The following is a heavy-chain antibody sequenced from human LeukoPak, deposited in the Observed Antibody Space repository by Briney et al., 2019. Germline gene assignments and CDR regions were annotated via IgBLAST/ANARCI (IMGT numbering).Heavy chain of an antibody. V-gene: IGHV1-2*02. CDR1: GYSFTGYY. CDR2: INPNSGGT. Sequence: ASVKVSCKASGYSFTGYYVHWVRQAPGQGLEWMGWINPNSGGTNYAQRFQGRVTMTRDTSISTAYMELSRLRSDDTAVYFCARDLGYSYMIDYWGQGTLVTVSS. D-gene: IGHD5-18*01. CDR3: ARDLGYSYMIDY. J-gene: IGHJ4*02.